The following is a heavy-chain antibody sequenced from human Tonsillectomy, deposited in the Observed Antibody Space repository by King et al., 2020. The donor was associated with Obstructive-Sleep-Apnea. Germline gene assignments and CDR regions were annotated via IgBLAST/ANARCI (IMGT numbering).Heavy chain of an antibody. V-gene: IGHV3-7*01. CDR3: VGSTYYTFDS. CDR2: IKKDGSEQ. Sequence: VQLVESGGGLVQPGGSLRLSCAASGFTFGGYWMTWVRQAPGKGLEWVANIKKDGSEQYYVDSVKGRFTISRDNAENSLYLQMNSLRAEDTAVYYCVGSTYYTFDSWGQGTLVTVSS. D-gene: IGHD3-3*01. J-gene: IGHJ4*02. CDR1: GFTFGGYW.